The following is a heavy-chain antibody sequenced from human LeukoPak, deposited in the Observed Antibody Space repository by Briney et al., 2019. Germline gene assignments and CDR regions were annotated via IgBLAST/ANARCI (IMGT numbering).Heavy chain of an antibody. CDR1: GGSFSGNH. J-gene: IGHJ4*02. D-gene: IGHD1-7*01. CDR2: INHSGST. V-gene: IGHV4-34*01. Sequence: SETLSLTCAVYGGSFSGNHWSWIRQPPGKGLEWMGEINHSGSTNYNPSLKSRVTISVDTSKNQFSLKVSSVTAAHTAVYYCARGNYDYYDHWGQGTLVTVSS. CDR3: ARGNYDYYDH.